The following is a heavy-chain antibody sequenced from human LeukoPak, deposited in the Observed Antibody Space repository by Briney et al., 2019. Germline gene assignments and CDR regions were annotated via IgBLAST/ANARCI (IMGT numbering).Heavy chain of an antibody. CDR2: IYYSGST. CDR1: GGSISSSSYY. V-gene: IGHV4-39*07. J-gene: IGHJ3*02. CDR3: ARVAAVAGLATFDI. Sequence: SETLSLTCTVSGGSISSSSYYWGWIRQPPGKGLEWIGSIYYSGSTYYNPSLKSRVTISVDTSKNQFSLKLSSVTAADTAVYYCARVAAVAGLATFDIWGQGTMVTVSS. D-gene: IGHD6-19*01.